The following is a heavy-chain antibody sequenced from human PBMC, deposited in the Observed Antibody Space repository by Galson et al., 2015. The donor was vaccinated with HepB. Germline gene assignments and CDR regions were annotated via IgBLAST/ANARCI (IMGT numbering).Heavy chain of an antibody. D-gene: IGHD6-13*01. Sequence: SLRLSCAASGFTFTSYAMTWVRQAPGKGLECVSCISDSGGSTYYADSVKGRFTISRDNSKNTLYLQMNSLRVEDTAIYYCAKDRRAAAGAPAWFDPWGQGTLVTVSS. CDR1: GFTFTSYA. J-gene: IGHJ5*02. CDR3: AKDRRAAAGAPAWFDP. V-gene: IGHV3-23*01. CDR2: ISDSGGST.